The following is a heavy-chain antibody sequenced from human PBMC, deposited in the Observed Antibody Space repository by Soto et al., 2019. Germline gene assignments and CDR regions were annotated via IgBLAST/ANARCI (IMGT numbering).Heavy chain of an antibody. J-gene: IGHJ5*02. CDR2: IIPIFGTA. CDR1: GGTFSSYA. V-gene: IGHV1-69*13. CDR3: ARTAKGLTVITRSWFDP. Sequence: SVKVSCKASGGTFSSYAISWVRQAPGQGLEWMGGIIPIFGTANYAQKFQGRVTITADESTSTAYMELSSLRSEDTAVYYCARTAKGLTVITRSWFDPWGQGTLVTVSS. D-gene: IGHD4-4*01.